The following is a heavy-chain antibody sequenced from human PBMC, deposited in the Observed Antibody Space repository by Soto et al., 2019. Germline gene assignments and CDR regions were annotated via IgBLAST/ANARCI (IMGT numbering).Heavy chain of an antibody. CDR1: GFTFSSYS. J-gene: IGHJ6*02. D-gene: IGHD6-13*01. CDR2: ISSSSSYI. V-gene: IGHV3-21*01. Sequence: PGGSLRLSCAASGFTFSSYSMNWVRQAPGKGLEWVSSISSSSSYIYYADSVKGRFTISRDNAKNSLYLQMNRLRAEDTAVYYCAREGWQQLSNPWDYYYGMDVWGQGTTVTVSS. CDR3: AREGWQQLSNPWDYYYGMDV.